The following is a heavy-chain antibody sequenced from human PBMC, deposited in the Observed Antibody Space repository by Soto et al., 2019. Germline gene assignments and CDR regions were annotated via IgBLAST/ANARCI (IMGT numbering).Heavy chain of an antibody. V-gene: IGHV4-59*01. Sequence: SETLSLTCTVSGGSISSYYWSWIRQPPGKGLEWIGYIYYSGSTNYNPSPKSRVTISVDTSKNQLSLKLSSVTAADTAVYYCARAKGYGMDVWGQGTTVT. CDR2: IYYSGST. CDR1: GGSISSYY. CDR3: ARAKGYGMDV. J-gene: IGHJ6*02.